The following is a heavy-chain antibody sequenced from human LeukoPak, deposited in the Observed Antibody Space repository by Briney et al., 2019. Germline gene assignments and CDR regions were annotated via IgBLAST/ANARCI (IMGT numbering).Heavy chain of an antibody. CDR1: GDSITRSYF. CDR2: VYYSGNT. V-gene: IGHV4-39*01. D-gene: IGHD6-19*01. CDR3: ALPGGSGWTFDS. Sequence: NTSETLSLACLVSGDSITRSYFWAWIRQPPGKGLEWIGGVYYSGNTHYNPSLKSRVTISADTSQNQISLRLSSVTAADTAIYYCALPGGSGWTFDSWGQGTLVTVSS. J-gene: IGHJ4*02.